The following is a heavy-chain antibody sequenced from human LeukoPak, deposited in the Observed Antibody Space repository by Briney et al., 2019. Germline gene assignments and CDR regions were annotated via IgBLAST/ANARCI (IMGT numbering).Heavy chain of an antibody. V-gene: IGHV3-23*01. CDR2: ISGSGGST. CDR1: GFTFSSYA. CDR3: AKSLSISIEVVPVGDAFDI. Sequence: GGSLRLSCAASGFTFSSYAMSWVRQAPGKGLEWVSAISGSGGSTYYADSVKGRFTISRDNSKNTLYLQMNSLRAEDTAVYYCAKSLSISIEVVPVGDAFDIWGQGTMVTVSS. J-gene: IGHJ3*02. D-gene: IGHD3-22*01.